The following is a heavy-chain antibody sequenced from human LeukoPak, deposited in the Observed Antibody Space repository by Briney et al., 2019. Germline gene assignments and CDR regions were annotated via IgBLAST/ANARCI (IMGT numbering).Heavy chain of an antibody. CDR3: ARTPTQQLVPIDY. V-gene: IGHV1-46*01. D-gene: IGHD6-13*01. CDR1: GYTFTSYY. CDR2: INPSGGGT. Sequence: ASVKVSCKASGYTFTSYYMHWVRQAPGQGLEWMGIINPSGGGTSYAQKFQGRVTMTRDMSTSTVYMELSSLRSEDTAVYYCARTPTQQLVPIDYWGQGTLVTVSS. J-gene: IGHJ4*02.